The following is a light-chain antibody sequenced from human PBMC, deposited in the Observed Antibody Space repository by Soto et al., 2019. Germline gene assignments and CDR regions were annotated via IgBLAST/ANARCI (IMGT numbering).Light chain of an antibody. V-gene: IGLV3-21*02. J-gene: IGLJ2*01. CDR3: QVWDSSSDHPGEV. Sequence: SYELTQPPSVSVAPGQTARITCGGNNIGSKSVHWYQQKPCQAPVLVVYDDSDRPSGIPERFSGSNSGNTATLTISRVEAGDEADYYCQVWDSSSDHPGEVFGGGTKLTVL. CDR2: DDS. CDR1: NIGSKS.